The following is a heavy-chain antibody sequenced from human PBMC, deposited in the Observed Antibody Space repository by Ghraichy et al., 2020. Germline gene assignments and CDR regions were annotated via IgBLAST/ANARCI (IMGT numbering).Heavy chain of an antibody. Sequence: SETLSLTCAISGDNVSSNTAAWNWIRQSPSRGLEWLGRTFYKSKWNNDYDISVKSRITINPDTSTNQFFLHLNSVTPEDTAIYYCAREIEVLSSYYYHHMDVWGQGTTVTVSS. V-gene: IGHV6-1*01. CDR2: TFYKSKWNN. CDR1: GDNVSSNTAA. J-gene: IGHJ6*02. CDR3: AREIEVLSSYYYHHMDV. D-gene: IGHD2-21*01.